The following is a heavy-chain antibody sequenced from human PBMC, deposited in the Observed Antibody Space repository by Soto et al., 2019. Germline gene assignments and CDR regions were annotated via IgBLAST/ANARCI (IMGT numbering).Heavy chain of an antibody. Sequence: PSETLSLTYAAYGGYFSGYYWSCIRQPPGKGLEWIGEINHSGSTNYNPSLKSRVTISVDTSKNQFSLKLSSVTAADTAVYYCARGFGGPGTNYYYYMDVWGKGTTVTVSS. D-gene: IGHD2-15*01. CDR3: ARGFGGPGTNYYYYMDV. CDR2: INHSGST. CDR1: GGYFSGYY. V-gene: IGHV4-34*01. J-gene: IGHJ6*03.